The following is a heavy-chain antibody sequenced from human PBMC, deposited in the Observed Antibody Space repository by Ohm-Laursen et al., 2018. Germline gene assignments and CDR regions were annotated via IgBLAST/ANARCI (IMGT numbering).Heavy chain of an antibody. CDR1: GFTFSTYT. J-gene: IGHJ4*02. D-gene: IGHD3-22*01. CDR3: AKGSMIVVVITGYFDY. CDR2: ITRSGGST. V-gene: IGHV3-23*01. Sequence: SLRLSCAASGFTFSTYTMSWVRQAPGKGLEWVSSITRSGGSTYYADSVKGRFTISRDNSKNTLYLQMNSLRAEDTAVYYCAKGSMIVVVITGYFDYWGQGTLVTVSS.